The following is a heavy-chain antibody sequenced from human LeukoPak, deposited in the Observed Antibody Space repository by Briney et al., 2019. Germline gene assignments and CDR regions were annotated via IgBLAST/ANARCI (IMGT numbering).Heavy chain of an antibody. J-gene: IGHJ6*02. D-gene: IGHD3-3*01. Sequence: GGSLRLSCAASGFTFSSYAMHWVRQAPGKGLEWVAVISYDGSNKYYADSVKGRFTISRDNSKNTLYLQMNGLRAEDTAVYYCARDVLYVFQRMDVWGQGTTVTVSS. CDR3: ARDVLYVFQRMDV. CDR2: ISYDGSNK. CDR1: GFTFSSYA. V-gene: IGHV3-30-3*01.